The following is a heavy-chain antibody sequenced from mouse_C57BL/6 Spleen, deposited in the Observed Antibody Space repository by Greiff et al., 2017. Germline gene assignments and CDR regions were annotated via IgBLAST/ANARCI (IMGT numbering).Heavy chain of an antibody. D-gene: IGHD2-1*01. CDR1: GYTFTDYN. CDR3: ARGIYYGNYDYFDY. V-gene: IGHV1-18*01. J-gene: IGHJ2*01. CDR2: INPNNGGT. Sequence: EVQLQQSGPELVKPGASVKIPCKASGYTFTDYNMDWVKQSHGKSLEWIGDINPNNGGTIYNQKFKGKATLTVDKSSSTAYMELRSLTSEDTAVYYCARGIYYGNYDYFDYWGQGTTLTVCS.